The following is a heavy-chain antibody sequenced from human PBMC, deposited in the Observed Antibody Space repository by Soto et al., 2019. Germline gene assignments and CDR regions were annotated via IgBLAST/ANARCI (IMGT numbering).Heavy chain of an antibody. CDR2: ISGSGLST. V-gene: IGHV3-23*01. D-gene: IGHD4-17*01. Sequence: GSLRLSCAASGFTFSSYAMSWVRQALGKGLEWVSGISGSGLSTNYADSVKGRFTISRDNSKNTLYLQMNSLRAEDTAVYYCAKMTTRRFDYWGQGTLVTVSS. J-gene: IGHJ4*02. CDR1: GFTFSSYA. CDR3: AKMTTRRFDY.